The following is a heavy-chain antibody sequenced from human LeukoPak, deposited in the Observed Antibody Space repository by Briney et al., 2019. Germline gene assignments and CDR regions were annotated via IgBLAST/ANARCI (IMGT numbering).Heavy chain of an antibody. CDR1: GASISSYF. CDR3: ARGPRNSDWYSIDY. D-gene: IGHD6-19*01. V-gene: IGHV4-4*07. CDR2: IYTSGST. Sequence: PSETLSLTCTVSGASISSYFWSWIRQPAGKGLEWIGRIYTSGSTDYNPSIKSRVTMSVDTSKNQFSLKLNSVTAADTAVYYCARGPRNSDWYSIDYWGQGTLATVSS. J-gene: IGHJ4*02.